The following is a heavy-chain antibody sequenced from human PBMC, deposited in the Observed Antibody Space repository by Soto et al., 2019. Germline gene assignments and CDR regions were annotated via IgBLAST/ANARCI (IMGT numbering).Heavy chain of an antibody. Sequence: QVQLQESGPGLVKPSETLSLTCTVSGGSISSFYWNWIRQPPGKGLEWIGYIYYSGSTNYNPSLKSRVAISLGTSNNHFSLKLSSVTAADTAIYYCARASPTYFGGDCLRFQDWGQGTLVTVSS. CDR1: GGSISSFY. CDR2: IYYSGST. CDR3: ARASPTYFGGDCLRFQD. V-gene: IGHV4-59*01. J-gene: IGHJ1*01. D-gene: IGHD2-21*02.